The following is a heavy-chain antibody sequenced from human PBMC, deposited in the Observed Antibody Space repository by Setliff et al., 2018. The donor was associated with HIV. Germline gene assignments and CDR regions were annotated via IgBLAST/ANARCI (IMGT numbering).Heavy chain of an antibody. Sequence: GASVKVSCKASGYTFTSCFLHWVRQAPGQGLEYMGIINPSDGSADYVEKFQDRVTITRDTSTSTVYMEMSSLRSEDTAIYYCAKEYHTAATGTRVANYFDYWGQVTLVTVSS. CDR3: AKEYHTAATGTRVANYFDY. J-gene: IGHJ4*02. D-gene: IGHD6-13*01. CDR2: INPSDGSA. V-gene: IGHV1-46*01. CDR1: GYTFTSCF.